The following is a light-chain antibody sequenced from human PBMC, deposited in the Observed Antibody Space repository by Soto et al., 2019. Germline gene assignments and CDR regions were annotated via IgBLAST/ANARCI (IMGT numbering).Light chain of an antibody. J-gene: IGKJ5*01. CDR2: DAS. CDR1: QSVNSN. V-gene: IGKV3-11*01. Sequence: EIVLTQSPASLSLSPGERATLSCSASQSVNSNLAWYQHKPGQAPRLLIYDASNRATGIPARFSGSGSGTAFTLTVSSLEPEDFAVYYCQHGSDWPPFTFGQGTRLE. CDR3: QHGSDWPPFT.